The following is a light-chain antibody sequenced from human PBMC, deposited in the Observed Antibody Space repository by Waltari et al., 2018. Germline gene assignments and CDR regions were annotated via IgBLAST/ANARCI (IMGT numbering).Light chain of an antibody. J-gene: IGKJ1*01. Sequence: EIVMTQSPATLSVSPGERATLSCRATQSVSTNVAWYQQKPGQAPRLLMYGESTGATGVPARFSGSGSGTEFTLTISSLQSEDSAVYYCQQYNNWPGTFGQGTKVEIK. CDR3: QQYNNWPGT. CDR1: QSVSTN. V-gene: IGKV3-15*01. CDR2: GES.